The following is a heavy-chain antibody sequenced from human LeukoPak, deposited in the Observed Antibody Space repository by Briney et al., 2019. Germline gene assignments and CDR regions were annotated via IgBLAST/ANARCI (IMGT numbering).Heavy chain of an antibody. J-gene: IGHJ4*02. V-gene: IGHV4-59*01. D-gene: IGHD2-15*01. CDR1: GGSISGYY. CDR3: ARKKGGCSGDSCPLGY. CDR2: IHNTGRT. Sequence: PSETLSLTCSVSGGSISGYYWSWIRQPPGKGLEWIGYIHNTGRTNYNPSLKSRISISVDTSKNQFSLKLNSVTAADTAVYYCARKKGGCSGDSCPLGYWGQGTLVTVSS.